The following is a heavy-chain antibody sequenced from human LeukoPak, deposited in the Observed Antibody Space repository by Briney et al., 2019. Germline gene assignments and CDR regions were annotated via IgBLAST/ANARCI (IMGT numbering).Heavy chain of an antibody. CDR2: IYYSGST. CDR3: AHDSSGNFDY. Sequence: PSETLSLTCTVSGGSISSSSYYWGWIRQPPGKGLEWIGSIYYSGSTYYNPSLKSRVTISVDTSKNQFSLKLSSVTAADTAVYYCAHDSSGNFDYWGQGTLVTVSS. CDR1: GGSISSSSYY. J-gene: IGHJ4*02. D-gene: IGHD3-22*01. V-gene: IGHV4-39*01.